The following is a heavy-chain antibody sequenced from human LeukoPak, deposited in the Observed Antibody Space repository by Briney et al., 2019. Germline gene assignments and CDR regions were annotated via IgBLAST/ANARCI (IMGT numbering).Heavy chain of an antibody. V-gene: IGHV1-2*02. CDR2: INPNSGGA. Sequence: ASVKVSCKASGYTFTGYYMHWVRQAPAHGLEWMGWINPNSGGANYAQKFQGRVTMTRDTSISTAYMDLSSLRSDDTAVYYCARDYGGFCTSDNCYRTIFDYWGQGTLVTVSS. D-gene: IGHD2-2*02. CDR3: ARDYGGFCTSDNCYRTIFDY. CDR1: GYTFTGYY. J-gene: IGHJ4*02.